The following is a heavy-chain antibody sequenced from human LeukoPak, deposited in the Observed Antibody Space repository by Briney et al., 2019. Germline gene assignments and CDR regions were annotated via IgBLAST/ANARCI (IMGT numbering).Heavy chain of an antibody. D-gene: IGHD5-18*01. CDR1: GFTFDDYA. CDR3: AKGGYSYGNGAFDI. Sequence: GGSLRLSCAAPGFTFDDYAMHWVRQAPGKGLEWVSGISWNSGSIGYADSVKGRFTISRDNAKNSLYLQMNSLRAEDTALYYCAKGGYSYGNGAFDIWGQGTMVTVSS. CDR2: ISWNSGSI. V-gene: IGHV3-9*01. J-gene: IGHJ3*02.